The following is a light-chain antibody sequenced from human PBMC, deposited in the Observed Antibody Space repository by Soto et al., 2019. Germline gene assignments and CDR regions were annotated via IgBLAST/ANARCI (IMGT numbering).Light chain of an antibody. CDR1: QDISNY. V-gene: IGKV1-33*01. Sequence: DIQMTQSPYSLSASVGDRVTITCPASQDISNYLNWYQQKPGKAPKLLIYDAYNLESGVPSRFSGSGSGTDFTFTIRSLQPEDIATYYCQQYPNLPPWTFGQGTKVEIK. CDR3: QQYPNLPPWT. CDR2: DAY. J-gene: IGKJ1*01.